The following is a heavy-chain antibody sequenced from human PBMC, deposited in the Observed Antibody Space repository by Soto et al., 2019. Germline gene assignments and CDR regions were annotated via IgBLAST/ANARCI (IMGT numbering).Heavy chain of an antibody. CDR1: GFTFSVDW. CDR3: ARDARGVFDY. CDR2: INQDGSQR. V-gene: IGHV3-7*01. J-gene: IGHJ4*02. D-gene: IGHD5-12*01. Sequence: EVQLVESGGGLVQPGGSLRLSCAASGFTFSVDWMIWVRQAPGKGLEWVANINQDGSQRNYVDSVKGRFTISRDNAKNSLYLQMNSLRAEDTAVFYCARDARGVFDYWGQGTLVTVSS.